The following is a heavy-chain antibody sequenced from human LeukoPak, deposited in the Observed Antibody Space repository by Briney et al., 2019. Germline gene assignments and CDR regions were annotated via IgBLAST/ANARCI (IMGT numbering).Heavy chain of an antibody. V-gene: IGHV3-23*01. CDR2: ISGSSAVT. Sequence: GGSLRLSCAASGFTFSSYAMSWVRQAPGKGLEWVSVISGSSAVTHYADSVKGRFTISRDNSKNTLYLEMNGLRAEDTAMYYCAKNRYCSGNTCFKDAFDIWGQGTMVTVSS. CDR1: GFTFSSYA. D-gene: IGHD2-15*01. J-gene: IGHJ3*02. CDR3: AKNRYCSGNTCFKDAFDI.